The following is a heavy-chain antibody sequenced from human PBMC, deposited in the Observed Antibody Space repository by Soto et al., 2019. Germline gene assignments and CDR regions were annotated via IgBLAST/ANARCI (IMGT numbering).Heavy chain of an antibody. V-gene: IGHV1-3*01. J-gene: IGHJ5*02. D-gene: IGHD3-22*01. CDR1: GYTFTSYA. CDR2: INAGNGNT. CDR3: ARDEYYYDSSGYWFDP. Sequence: ASLKVSCKASGYTFTSYAMHWVRQAPGQRLEWMGWINAGNGNTKYSQKFQGRVTITRDTSASTAYMELSSLRSEDTAVYYCARDEYYYDSSGYWFDPWGQGTLVTVSS.